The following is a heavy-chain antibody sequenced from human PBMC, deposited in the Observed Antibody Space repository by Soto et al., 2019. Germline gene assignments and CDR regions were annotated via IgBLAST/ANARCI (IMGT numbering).Heavy chain of an antibody. CDR1: GYTFSSYR. D-gene: IGHD3-9*01. V-gene: IGHV5-51*01. J-gene: IGHJ4*02. Sequence: SLKISSKGSGYTFSSYRIGWVRQLPGKGLEWMGIISPGDSDTKYRQSFQGHVTITAAKTISTSYLHRTSLTASDTAMYYCARHATNYDILSGYYFNYWGQGTLVTVPS. CDR2: ISPGDSDT. CDR3: ARHATNYDILSGYYFNY.